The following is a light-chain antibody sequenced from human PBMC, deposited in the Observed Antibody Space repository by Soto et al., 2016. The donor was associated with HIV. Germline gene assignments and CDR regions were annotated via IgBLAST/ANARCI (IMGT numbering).Light chain of an antibody. V-gene: IGKV1-5*03. Sequence: IQMTQSPSTLSASVGDRVTITCRASQSINNWLAWYQQKPGKAPNLLIYKASTLEIGVPSRFSGSGSGTEFTLTISSLQPDDFASYYCQHSGTFGQGPRWKSN. CDR3: QHSGT. CDR1: QSINNW. J-gene: IGKJ1*01. CDR2: KAS.